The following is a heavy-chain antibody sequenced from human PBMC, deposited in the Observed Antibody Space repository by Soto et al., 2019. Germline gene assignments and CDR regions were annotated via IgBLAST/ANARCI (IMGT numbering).Heavy chain of an antibody. J-gene: IGHJ2*01. CDR1: GFTFSSYS. CDR2: ISSSSSYI. Sequence: LRLSCAASGFTFSSYSMNWVRQAPGKGLEWVSSISSSSSYIYYADSVKGRFTISRDNAKNSLYLQMNSLRAEDTAVYYCAGKEMATIGWYFDLWGRGTLVTVSS. D-gene: IGHD5-12*01. V-gene: IGHV3-21*01. CDR3: AGKEMATIGWYFDL.